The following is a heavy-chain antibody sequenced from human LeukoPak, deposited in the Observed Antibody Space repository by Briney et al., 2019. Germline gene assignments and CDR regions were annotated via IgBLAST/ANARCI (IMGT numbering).Heavy chain of an antibody. D-gene: IGHD5-24*01. CDR2: IYTSGST. J-gene: IGHJ4*02. CDR1: GCSISSYY. V-gene: IGHV4-4*07. CDR3: GRGGTGYNDD. Sequence: SETLSLTCTVSGCSISSYYRSWIRQPAGKGLEWMGRIYTSGSTNYNPALKSRVTMSVDTSTNQFSLKLSSVTAADTAVYYCGRGGTGYNDDWGQGTLVTVSS.